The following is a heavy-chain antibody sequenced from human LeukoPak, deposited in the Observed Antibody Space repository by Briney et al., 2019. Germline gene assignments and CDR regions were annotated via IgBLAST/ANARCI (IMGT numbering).Heavy chain of an antibody. D-gene: IGHD2/OR15-2a*01. J-gene: IGHJ4*02. CDR2: ISPSSRDI. Sequence: GGSLRLSCAASGFTLSSYTMNWVRQAPGKGLEWVSSISPSSRDIYYADSVKGRFTISRDNAKNSQFLQMNSLRAEDTALYYCAREDSLESFDSWGQGTLVTVSS. CDR1: GFTLSSYT. CDR3: AREDSLESFDS. V-gene: IGHV3-21*01.